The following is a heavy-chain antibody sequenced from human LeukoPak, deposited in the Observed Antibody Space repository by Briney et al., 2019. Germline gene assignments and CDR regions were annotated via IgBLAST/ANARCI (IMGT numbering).Heavy chain of an antibody. J-gene: IGHJ4*02. D-gene: IGHD6-13*01. CDR3: ARMSTSSWFVCDY. V-gene: IGHV3-7*01. CDR2: IKLDGSEK. CDR1: GFTFSSHW. Sequence: GGSLRLSCAASGFTFSSHWMTWVRQVPGKGLGWVANIKLDGSEKYYVDSVTGRFAISRDNAKNSLYLQMNSLGPEDTAVYYCARMSTSSWFVCDYWGQGTLVTVSS.